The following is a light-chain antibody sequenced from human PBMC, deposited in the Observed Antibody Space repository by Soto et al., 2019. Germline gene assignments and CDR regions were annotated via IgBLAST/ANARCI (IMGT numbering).Light chain of an antibody. CDR3: TSYTISSTPWV. J-gene: IGLJ2*01. Sequence: QSALTQPASVSGSPGQSITISCTGTSSDVGDYNYVSWYQQHPSKAPKLMIYEVSNRPSGDSNRFSGSKSGNTASLTISGLQAEDEADYFCTSYTISSTPWVFGGGTKLTVL. V-gene: IGLV2-14*01. CDR2: EVS. CDR1: SSDVGDYNY.